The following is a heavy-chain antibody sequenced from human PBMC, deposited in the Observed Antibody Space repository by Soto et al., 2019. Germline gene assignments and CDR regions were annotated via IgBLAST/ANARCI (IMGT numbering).Heavy chain of an antibody. D-gene: IGHD2-21*02. CDR1: GGTFSSYA. CDR2: IIPIFGTA. CDR3: AIPLAYCGGDCYSEAFDI. J-gene: IGHJ3*02. Sequence: QVQLVQSGAEVKKPGSSVKVSCKASGGTFSSYAISWVRQAPGQGLEWMGGIIPIFGTANYAQKFQGRVTITADKSTSTAYMELSSLRSEDTAVYYCAIPLAYCGGDCYSEAFDIWGQGTMFTVSS. V-gene: IGHV1-69*06.